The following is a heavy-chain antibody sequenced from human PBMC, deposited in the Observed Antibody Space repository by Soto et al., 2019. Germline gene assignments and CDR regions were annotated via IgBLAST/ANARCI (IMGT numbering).Heavy chain of an antibody. V-gene: IGHV5-10-1*03. Sequence: EVQLVQSGAEVKKPGESLRISCKGSGYSFTSYWISWVRQMPGKGLEWMGRIDPSDSYTNYSPSFQGHVTISADKSIRTAYLQWSSLKASDTAMYYCARLRVYYDFWSGSIGDYWGQGTLVTVSS. CDR1: GYSFTSYW. D-gene: IGHD3-3*01. CDR3: ARLRVYYDFWSGSIGDY. CDR2: IDPSDSYT. J-gene: IGHJ4*02.